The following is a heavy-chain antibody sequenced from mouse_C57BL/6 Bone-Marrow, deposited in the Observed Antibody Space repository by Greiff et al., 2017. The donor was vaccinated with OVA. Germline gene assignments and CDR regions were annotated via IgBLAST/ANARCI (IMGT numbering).Heavy chain of an antibody. J-gene: IGHJ4*01. V-gene: IGHV5-6*01. D-gene: IGHD4-1*01. CDR2: ISSGGSYT. CDR3: ASVWDLYAMDY. CDR1: GFTFSSYG. Sequence: EVQVVESGGDLVKPGGSLKLSCAASGFTFSSYGMSWVRQTPDKRLEWVATISSGGSYTYYPDSVKGRFTISRDNAKNTLYLQMSSLKSEDTAMYYCASVWDLYAMDYWGQGTSVTVSS.